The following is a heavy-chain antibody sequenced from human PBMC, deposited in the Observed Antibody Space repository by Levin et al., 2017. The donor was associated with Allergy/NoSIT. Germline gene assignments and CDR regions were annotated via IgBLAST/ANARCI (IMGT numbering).Heavy chain of an antibody. J-gene: IGHJ4*02. CDR1: GFTFDDYV. CDR2: ITWNSGSI. V-gene: IGHV3-9*01. D-gene: IGHD2-15*01. CDR3: AKDSLSEVALDY. Sequence: GGSLRLSCAASGFTFDDYVMHWVRQAPGKGLEWVSGITWNSGSIGYADSVKGRFTISRDNVKNSLYLQMNSLRAEDTALYYCAKDSLSEVALDYWGQGTLVTVSS.